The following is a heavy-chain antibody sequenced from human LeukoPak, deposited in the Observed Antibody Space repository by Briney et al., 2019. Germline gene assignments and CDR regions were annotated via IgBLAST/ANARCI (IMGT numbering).Heavy chain of an antibody. CDR2: INHSGST. CDR3: ARGGILGFGLGPRFDP. Sequence: SETLSLTCAVYGGSFSGYYWSWIRQPPGKGLEWIGEINHSGSTNYNPSLKSRVTISVDTSKNQFSLKLSPVTAADTAVYYCARGGILGFGLGPRFDPWGQGTLVTVSS. CDR1: GGSFSGYY. J-gene: IGHJ5*02. V-gene: IGHV4-34*01. D-gene: IGHD2-15*01.